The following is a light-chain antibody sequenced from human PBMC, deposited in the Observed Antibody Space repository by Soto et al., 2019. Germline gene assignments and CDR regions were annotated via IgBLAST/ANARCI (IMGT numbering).Light chain of an antibody. J-gene: IGLJ1*01. CDR2: EVS. CDR1: SSDVCGYNY. Sequence: QSVLTQPASVSGSTGHAITISCPGTSSDVCGYNYVSWYQQHPGKAANRMIYEVSTRPSGVSDRFSGSKSGNTASLTISGLQAEDEADYYCTSYTSSSTPVFGTGTKVTVL. CDR3: TSYTSSSTPV. V-gene: IGLV2-14*01.